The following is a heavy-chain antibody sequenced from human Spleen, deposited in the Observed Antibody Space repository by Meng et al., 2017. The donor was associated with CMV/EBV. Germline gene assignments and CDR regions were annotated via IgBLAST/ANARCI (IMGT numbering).Heavy chain of an antibody. CDR3: TRNGHYSLDC. CDR2: IYYNGNT. V-gene: IGHV4-31*03. J-gene: IGHJ4*02. D-gene: IGHD3-22*01. CDR1: GGSISSGGYY. Sequence: SETLSLTCTVSGGSISSGGYYWSWIRQHPEKGLEWIGHIYYNGNTHYNPSLKSRVTFSLDGSKTEFSLKLSSVTAADTAVYHCTRNGHYSLDCWSQGTLVTVSS.